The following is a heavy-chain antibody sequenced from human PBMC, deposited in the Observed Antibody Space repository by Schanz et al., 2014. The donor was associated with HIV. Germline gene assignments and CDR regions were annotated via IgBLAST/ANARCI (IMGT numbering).Heavy chain of an antibody. Sequence: VQLVESGGGVVQPGGSLRLSCAVSGFTITSYGMSWVRQAPGKGLEWVSTISAGVGTASYADSMKGRVTISRDNSKNILYLQMNSLRAEDTALYYCSKATSGSRGWYTGSDWGQGTLVTVSS. D-gene: IGHD6-19*01. V-gene: IGHV3-23*04. CDR1: GFTITSYG. CDR3: SKATSGSRGWYTGSD. CDR2: ISAGVGTA. J-gene: IGHJ4*02.